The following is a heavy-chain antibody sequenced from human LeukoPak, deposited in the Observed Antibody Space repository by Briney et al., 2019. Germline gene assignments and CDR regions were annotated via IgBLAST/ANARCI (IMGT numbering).Heavy chain of an antibody. J-gene: IGHJ4*02. CDR1: GGSISSSSYY. V-gene: IGHV4-39*01. CDR3: ARLHCSGGSCRDY. Sequence: SETLSLTCTVSGGSISSSSYYWGWIRQPPGKGLEWIGSIYYSGSTYYNPSLKSRVTISVDTSKNQFSLKLSSVTAADTAVYYCARLHCSGGSCRDYWGQGTLVTVSS. CDR2: IYYSGST. D-gene: IGHD2-15*01.